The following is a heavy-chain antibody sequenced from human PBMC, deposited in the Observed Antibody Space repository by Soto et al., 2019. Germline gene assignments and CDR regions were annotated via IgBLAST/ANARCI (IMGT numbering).Heavy chain of an antibody. V-gene: IGHV1-69*13. D-gene: IGHD6-19*01. CDR1: GGTFSSYA. J-gene: IGHJ6*02. CDR2: IIPIFGTA. Sequence: SVKVSCKASGGTFSSYAISWVRQAPGQGLEWMGGIIPIFGTANYAQKFQGRVTITADESTSTAYMELSSLRSEDTAVYYCARDFVQSQWLPLHYYYYYGMDVWGQGTTVTVSS. CDR3: ARDFVQSQWLPLHYYYYYGMDV.